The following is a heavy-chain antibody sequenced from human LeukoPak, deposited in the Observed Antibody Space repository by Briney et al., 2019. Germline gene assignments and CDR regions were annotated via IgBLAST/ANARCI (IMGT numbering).Heavy chain of an antibody. CDR1: GFTFSSYA. V-gene: IGHV3-30*04. CDR2: ISYDGSNK. Sequence: GGSLRLSCAASGFTFSSYAMSWVRQAPGKGLEWVAVISYDGSNKYYADSVKGRFTISRDNSKNTLYLQMNSLRAEDTAVYYCARDASYNTNPTRDNWFDPWGQGTLVTVSS. D-gene: IGHD5-18*01. J-gene: IGHJ5*02. CDR3: ARDASYNTNPTRDNWFDP.